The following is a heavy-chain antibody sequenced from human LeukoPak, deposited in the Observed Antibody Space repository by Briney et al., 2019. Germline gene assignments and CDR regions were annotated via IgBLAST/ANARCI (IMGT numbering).Heavy chain of an antibody. D-gene: IGHD3-3*01. Sequence: PGGSVRLSCVASGLTLSNSAMSWVRQAPGKGLEWVSSVSGRGRSTYYADSVKGRFNVSKDNSRNTLYLEMRSLRAEDTAVYFCAQHRGFFGVTEHFDFWGQGTLVTVSS. J-gene: IGHJ4*02. V-gene: IGHV3-23*01. CDR2: VSGRGRST. CDR3: AQHRGFFGVTEHFDF. CDR1: GLTLSNSA.